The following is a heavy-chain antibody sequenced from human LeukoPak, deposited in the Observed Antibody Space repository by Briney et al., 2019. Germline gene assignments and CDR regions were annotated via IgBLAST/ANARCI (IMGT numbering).Heavy chain of an antibody. CDR2: IYSGGST. J-gene: IGHJ4*02. D-gene: IGHD1-26*01. V-gene: IGHV3-53*01. CDR1: GFTVSSNY. CDR3: ASVRGSYYYFDY. Sequence: GGSLRPSCAASGFTVSSNYMSWVRQAPGKGLEWVSVIYSGGSTYYADSVKGRFTISRDNSKNTLYLQMNSLRAEDTAVYYCASVRGSYYYFDYWGQGTLVTVSS.